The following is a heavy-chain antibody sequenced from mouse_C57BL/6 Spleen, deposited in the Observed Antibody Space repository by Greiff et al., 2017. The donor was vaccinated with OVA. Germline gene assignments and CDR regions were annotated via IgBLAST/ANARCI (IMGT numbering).Heavy chain of an antibody. Sequence: VQLQQSGAELVRPGTSVKVSCKASGYAFTNYLIEWVKQRPGQGLEWIGVINPGSGGTNYNEKFKGKATLTADKSSSTAYMQLSSLTSEDSAVYFCARAYGESWFAYWGQGTLVTVSA. J-gene: IGHJ3*01. CDR3: ARAYGESWFAY. CDR1: GYAFTNYL. D-gene: IGHD1-1*01. V-gene: IGHV1-54*01. CDR2: INPGSGGT.